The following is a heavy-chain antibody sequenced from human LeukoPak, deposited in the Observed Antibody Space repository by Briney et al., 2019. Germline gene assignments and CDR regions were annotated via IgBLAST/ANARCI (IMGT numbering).Heavy chain of an antibody. D-gene: IGHD4-17*01. V-gene: IGHV3-30-3*01. CDR1: GFTFSSYA. J-gene: IGHJ4*02. Sequence: GGSLRLSCAASGFTFSSYAMHWVRQAPGKGLEWVAVISYDGSNKYYADSVKGRFTISRDNSKNTLYLQMNSLRAEATAVYYCARELRRGPYFDYWGQGTLVTVSS. CDR2: ISYDGSNK. CDR3: ARELRRGPYFDY.